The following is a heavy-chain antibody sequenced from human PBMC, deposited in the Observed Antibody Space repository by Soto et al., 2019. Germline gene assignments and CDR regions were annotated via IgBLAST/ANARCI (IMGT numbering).Heavy chain of an antibody. Sequence: QVQLTQSGTEVKKPGASVKVSCKASGYTFANYGISWVRQAPGQGLEWVGWITATNGATNYAPKFQGRVTMTIDTSTGTAYMDLRSLGSDDTVVYYCVRDLKYFRVNGNWFDSWGQGTLVAVSS. J-gene: IGHJ5*01. CDR2: ITATNGAT. D-gene: IGHD4-4*01. V-gene: IGHV1-18*04. CDR3: VRDLKYFRVNGNWFDS. CDR1: GYTFANYG.